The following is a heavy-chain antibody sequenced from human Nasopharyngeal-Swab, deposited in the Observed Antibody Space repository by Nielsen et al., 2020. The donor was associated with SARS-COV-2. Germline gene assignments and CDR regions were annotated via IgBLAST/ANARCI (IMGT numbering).Heavy chain of an antibody. D-gene: IGHD4-17*01. CDR2: IDPTDSYT. CDR3: ASQPVTTLENFDY. Sequence: GESLKISCKGSGYSFTSYWISWVRQMPGKGLEWIGRIDPTDSYTNYSPSFQGHVTISADKSISTAYLQWSSLKASDTAMYYCASQPVTTLENFDYWGQGTLVTVS. J-gene: IGHJ4*02. CDR1: GYSFTSYW. V-gene: IGHV5-10-1*01.